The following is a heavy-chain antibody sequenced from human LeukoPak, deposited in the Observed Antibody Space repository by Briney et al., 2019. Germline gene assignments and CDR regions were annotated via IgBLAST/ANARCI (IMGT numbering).Heavy chain of an antibody. V-gene: IGHV3-74*01. CDR2: ISTDGSFT. D-gene: IGHD4-23*01. J-gene: IGHJ4*02. Sequence: GGSLRLSCAASGFTFSNYLMHWVRQTPGKGLVWISRISTDGSFTNYADSVKGRFSISRDNAKNTLYLQMNSLRAEDTAVYYCAKVNYGGNSGDYWGQGTLVTVSS. CDR3: AKVNYGGNSGDY. CDR1: GFTFSNYL.